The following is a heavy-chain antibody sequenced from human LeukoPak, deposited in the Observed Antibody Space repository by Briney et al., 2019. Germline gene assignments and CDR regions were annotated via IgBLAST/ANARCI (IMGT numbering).Heavy chain of an antibody. CDR1: GYTFTSYY. V-gene: IGHV1-46*03. CDR3: ARDENCSGGSCYFSFDY. CDR2: INPSGGST. J-gene: IGHJ4*02. D-gene: IGHD2-15*01. Sequence: ASVKISCKASGYTFTSYYMHWVRQAPGQGLEWMGIINPSGGSTSYAQKFQGRVTMTRDTSTSTVYMGLSSLRSEDTAVYYCARDENCSGGSCYFSFDYWGQGTLVTVSS.